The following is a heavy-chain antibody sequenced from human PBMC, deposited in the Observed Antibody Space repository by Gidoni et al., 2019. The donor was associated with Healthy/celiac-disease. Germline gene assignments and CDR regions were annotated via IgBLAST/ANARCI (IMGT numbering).Heavy chain of an antibody. CDR2: IIPILGIA. CDR3: ARQRDGYNSIDY. J-gene: IGHJ4*02. Sequence: QVQLVQSGAEVKKPGSSVKVSCKDSGGPFSSYAISWVRQAPGQGLEWMGRIIPILGIANYAQKFQGRVTITADKSTSTAYMELSSLRSEDTAVYYGARQRDGYNSIDYWGQGTLVTVSS. CDR1: GGPFSSYA. D-gene: IGHD5-12*01. V-gene: IGHV1-69*04.